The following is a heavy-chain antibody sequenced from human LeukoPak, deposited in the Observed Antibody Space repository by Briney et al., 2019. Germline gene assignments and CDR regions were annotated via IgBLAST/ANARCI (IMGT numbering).Heavy chain of an antibody. V-gene: IGHV3-30-3*01. D-gene: IGHD5-24*01. J-gene: IGHJ6*02. CDR3: AKKSRARYYYYYGMDV. CDR2: ISYDGSNK. Sequence: PGGSLRLSCAASGFTFGSYAMHWVRQAPGKGLEWVAVISYDGSNKYYADSVKGRFTISRDNSKNTLYLQMNSLRAEDTAVYYCAKKSRARYYYYYGMDVWGQGTTVTVSS. CDR1: GFTFGSYA.